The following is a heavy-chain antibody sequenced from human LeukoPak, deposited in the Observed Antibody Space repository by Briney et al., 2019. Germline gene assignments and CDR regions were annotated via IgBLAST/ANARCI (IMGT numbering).Heavy chain of an antibody. D-gene: IGHD4-23*01. CDR3: ARDTLEYSNSPDALDI. V-gene: IGHV3-48*03. CDR1: GFTFSAYE. Sequence: GGSLRLSCAASGFTFSAYEMNWVRQAPGKGLEWVSYIGSSGSTVYYADSVKGRFTISRDNAKNSMYMQMESLRDEDTAIYYCARDTLEYSNSPDALDIWGQGTMVTVSS. J-gene: IGHJ3*02. CDR2: IGSSGSTV.